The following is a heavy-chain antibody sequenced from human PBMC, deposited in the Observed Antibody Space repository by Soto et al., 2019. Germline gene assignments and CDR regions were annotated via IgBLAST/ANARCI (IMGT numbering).Heavy chain of an antibody. V-gene: IGHV3-7*01. CDR3: ARDYYDFWSGYYHFDY. Sequence: GGSLRLSCAASGFTFSSYWMSWVRQAPGKGLEWVANIKQDGSEKYYVDSVKGRFTISRDNAKNSLYLQMNSLRAGDTAVYYCARDYYDFWSGYYHFDYWGQGTLITVSS. J-gene: IGHJ4*02. D-gene: IGHD3-3*01. CDR2: IKQDGSEK. CDR1: GFTFSSYW.